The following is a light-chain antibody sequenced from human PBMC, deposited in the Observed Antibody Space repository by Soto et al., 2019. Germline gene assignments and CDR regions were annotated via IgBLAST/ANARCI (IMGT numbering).Light chain of an antibody. V-gene: IGLV2-14*01. J-gene: IGLJ1*01. CDR2: EVS. Sequence: QSVLTQPASVSGSPGQSITISCTGTSSDVGGYNCVSWYQQHPGKAPKLMIYEVSNRPPGVSNRFSGSKSGNTASLTISGLQAEDEADYYCSSYTSSSTLVFGTGTKVTGL. CDR3: SSYTSSSTLV. CDR1: SSDVGGYNC.